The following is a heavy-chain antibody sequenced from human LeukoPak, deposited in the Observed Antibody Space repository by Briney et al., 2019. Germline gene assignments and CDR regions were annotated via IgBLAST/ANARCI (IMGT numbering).Heavy chain of an antibody. D-gene: IGHD3-16*01. CDR2: INPNSGGT. J-gene: IGHJ4*02. CDR3: ARGFRGWRGTIISNFDY. CDR1: GYTFTGYY. Sequence: ASVKVSCKASGYTFTGYYMHWVRQAPGQGLEWMGWINPNSGGTNYAQKFQGRVTMTRDTSISTAYMELSRLRSDDTAVYYCARGFRGWRGTIISNFDYWGQGTLVTVSS. V-gene: IGHV1-2*02.